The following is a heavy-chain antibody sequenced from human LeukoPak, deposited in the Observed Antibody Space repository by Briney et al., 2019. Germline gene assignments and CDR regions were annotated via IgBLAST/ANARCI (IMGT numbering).Heavy chain of an antibody. CDR1: GYTFTSYD. V-gene: IGHV1-8*01. CDR3: ARGVMTYYYMDV. D-gene: IGHD2-21*01. CDR2: MNPNSGNT. Sequence: ASVKVSCKASGYTFTSYDISWVRQATGQGLEWMGWMNPNSGNTGYAQKFQGRVTMTRNTSISTAYMELSSLRSEDTAVYYCARGVMTYYYMDVWGKGTTVTVSS. J-gene: IGHJ6*03.